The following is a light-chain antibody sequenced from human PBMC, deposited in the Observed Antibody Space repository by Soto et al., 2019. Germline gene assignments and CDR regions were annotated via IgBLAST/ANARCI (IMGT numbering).Light chain of an antibody. J-gene: IGKJ5*01. Sequence: IPMTQSPSSLSASVGDRVTITCQASQNINNYLTWYQQKPGRAPKLLIYDASNLEAGVPSRFRGSGSGTDFTLTISRLQPEDIATYYCQQYENLPTFGQGTRLEIK. CDR3: QQYENLPT. V-gene: IGKV1-33*01. CDR2: DAS. CDR1: QNINNY.